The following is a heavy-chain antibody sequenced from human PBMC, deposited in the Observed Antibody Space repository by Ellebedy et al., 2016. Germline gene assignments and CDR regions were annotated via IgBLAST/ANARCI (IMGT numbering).Heavy chain of an antibody. CDR1: GYTFTSYD. CDR2: MNPNSGNT. J-gene: IGHJ6*02. D-gene: IGHD5-12*01. Sequence: ASVKVSXXASGYTFTSYDINWVRQATGQGLEWMGWMNPNSGNTGYAQKFQGRVTMTRNTSISTAYMELSSLRPEDTAVYYCARGGYSGYDYGGEMDVWGQGTTVTVSS. CDR3: ARGGYSGYDYGGEMDV. V-gene: IGHV1-8*01.